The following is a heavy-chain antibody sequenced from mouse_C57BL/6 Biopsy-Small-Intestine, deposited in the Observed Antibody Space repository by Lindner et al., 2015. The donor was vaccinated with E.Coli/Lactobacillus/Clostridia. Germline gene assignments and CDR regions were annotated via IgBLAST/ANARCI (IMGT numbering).Heavy chain of an antibody. CDR1: GYTFTSYG. CDR3: ARDRLRTGDPGY. J-gene: IGHJ4*01. Sequence: SVKVSCKSSGYTFTSYGISWVRQAPGQGLEWMGRISVYNGNTYYAENVQGRVTMTTDISTSTAYMELRSLRSDDTAVYFCARDRLRTGDPGYWGQGTLVTVSS. D-gene: IGHD4-1*01. V-gene: IGHV1-81*01. CDR2: ISVYNGNT.